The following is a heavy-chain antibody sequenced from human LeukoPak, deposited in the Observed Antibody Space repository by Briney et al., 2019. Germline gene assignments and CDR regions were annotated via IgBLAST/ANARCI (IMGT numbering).Heavy chain of an antibody. D-gene: IGHD3-16*01. CDR2: IYSGGST. CDR1: GFTFDDYG. J-gene: IGHJ4*02. CDR3: ARALYRGYYFDY. V-gene: IGHV3-53*01. Sequence: GGSLILSCAASGFTFDDYGMSWVRQAPGKGLEWVSFIYSGGSTYYADSVKGRFTISRDNSKNTLYLQMNSLRPEDTAVYYCARALYRGYYFDYWGQGTLVTVSS.